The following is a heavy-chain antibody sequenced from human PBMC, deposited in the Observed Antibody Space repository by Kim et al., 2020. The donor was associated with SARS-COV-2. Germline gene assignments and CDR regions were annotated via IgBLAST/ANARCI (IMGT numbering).Heavy chain of an antibody. CDR2: TYYRSKWYN. Sequence: SQTLSLTCAISGDSVSSNSAAWNWIRQSPSRGLEWLGRTYYRSKWYNDYAVSVKSRITINPDTSKNQFSLQLNSVTPEDTAVYYCARDQGEGIVVVPAAGWFDPWGQGTLVTVSS. V-gene: IGHV6-1*01. D-gene: IGHD2-2*01. CDR3: ARDQGEGIVVVPAAGWFDP. J-gene: IGHJ5*02. CDR1: GDSVSSNSAA.